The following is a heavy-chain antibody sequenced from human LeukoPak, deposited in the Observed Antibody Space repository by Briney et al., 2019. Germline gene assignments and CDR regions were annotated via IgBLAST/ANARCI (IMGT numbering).Heavy chain of an antibody. V-gene: IGHV3-48*03. Sequence: GGSLRLSCAASGFTFSSYEMNWVRQAPGKGLEWVSYISSSGSTIYYADSVKGRFTISRDNAKNSLYLQMNSLRAEDTALYYCAKEIAAAGSFSFDYWGQGTLVTVSS. CDR2: ISSSGSTI. J-gene: IGHJ4*02. CDR1: GFTFSSYE. D-gene: IGHD6-13*01. CDR3: AKEIAAAGSFSFDY.